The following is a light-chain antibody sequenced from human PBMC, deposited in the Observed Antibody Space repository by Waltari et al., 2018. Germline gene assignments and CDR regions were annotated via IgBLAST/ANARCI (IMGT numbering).Light chain of an antibody. CDR1: RRNVGNYNF. J-gene: IGLJ7*01. V-gene: IGLV2-11*01. CDR2: DVV. Sequence: QAALTQPRSVSGSPGHSLTISCSETRRNVGNYNFVSGYQQHPGNAPKLLIYDVVKRPSGVPDRFSGSKSGNTASLTISGLQTEDEADYYCCSYAGSYTFVFGGGTQLTVL. CDR3: CSYAGSYTFV.